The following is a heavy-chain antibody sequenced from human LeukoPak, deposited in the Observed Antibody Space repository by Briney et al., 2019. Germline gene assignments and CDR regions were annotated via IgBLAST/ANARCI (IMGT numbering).Heavy chain of an antibody. CDR3: ARAALRVRRGNYQDTSGYYYFDY. CDR1: GYTFTSYF. CDR2: INPSGGST. J-gene: IGHJ4*02. Sequence: GASVKVSCKASGYTFTSYFMHWVRQAPGQGLEWMGIINPSGGSTSSPKRFQGRVTMTRDMSTSTAYMELTSLRSDDTAVYYCARAALRVRRGNYQDTSGYYYFDYWGQGTLVTVSS. V-gene: IGHV1-46*01. D-gene: IGHD3-22*01.